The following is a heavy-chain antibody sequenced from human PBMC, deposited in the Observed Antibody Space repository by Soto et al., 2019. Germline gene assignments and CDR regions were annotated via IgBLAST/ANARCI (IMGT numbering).Heavy chain of an antibody. Sequence: GGSLRLSCAASGFTFSSYAMSWVRQAPGKGLEWVSAISGSGGSTYYADSVKGRFTISRDNSKNTLYLQMNSLRAEDTAVYYCAKGGSRDNIVLMVYATAAFDIWAKGKWSPSPQ. V-gene: IGHV3-23*01. D-gene: IGHD2-8*01. CDR1: GFTFSSYA. CDR2: ISGSGGST. J-gene: IGHJ3*02. CDR3: AKGGSRDNIVLMVYATAAFDI.